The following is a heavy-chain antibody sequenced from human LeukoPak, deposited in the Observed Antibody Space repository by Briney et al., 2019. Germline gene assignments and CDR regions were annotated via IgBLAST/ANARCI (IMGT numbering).Heavy chain of an antibody. CDR1: GFTFSHYG. V-gene: IGHV3-30*02. CDR2: IRYDGSNK. D-gene: IGHD2-2*01. CDR3: AKDPAWYCSSTSCYTYYFDY. Sequence: GGSLRLSCAASGFTFSHYGMHWVRQAPGKGLEWVTFIRYDGSNKSYADSVKGRFTISRDNSKNTLYLQMSSVRPEDTAVYYCAKDPAWYCSSTSCYTYYFDYWGQGTLLTVTS. J-gene: IGHJ4*02.